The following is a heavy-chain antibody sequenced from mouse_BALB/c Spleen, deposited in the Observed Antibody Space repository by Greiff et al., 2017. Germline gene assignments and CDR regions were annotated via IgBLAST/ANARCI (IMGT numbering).Heavy chain of an antibody. CDR2: IDPANGNT. Sequence: EVQLQQSGAELVKPGASVKLSCTASGFNIKDTYMHWVKQRPEQGLEWIGRIDPANGNTKYDPKFQGKATITADTSSNTAYLQLSSLTSEDTAVYYCALSTTYDAMDYWGQGTSVTVSS. CDR1: GFNIKDTY. CDR3: ALSTTYDAMDY. V-gene: IGHV14-3*02. J-gene: IGHJ4*01. D-gene: IGHD2-12*01.